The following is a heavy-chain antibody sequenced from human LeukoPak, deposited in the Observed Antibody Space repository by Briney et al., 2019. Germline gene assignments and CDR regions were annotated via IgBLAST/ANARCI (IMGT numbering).Heavy chain of an antibody. CDR1: GFTFSSYS. Sequence: GGSLRLSCAASGFTFSSYSMNWVRQAPGKGLEWVSYISSSSSTIYYADSVKGRFTISRDNAKNSLYLQMNSLKTEDTAVYYCGRQTDYYDTRPYYYGLDAWGQGTTVTVSS. CDR3: GRQTDYYDTRPYYYGLDA. CDR2: ISSSSSTI. V-gene: IGHV3-48*01. D-gene: IGHD3-22*01. J-gene: IGHJ6*02.